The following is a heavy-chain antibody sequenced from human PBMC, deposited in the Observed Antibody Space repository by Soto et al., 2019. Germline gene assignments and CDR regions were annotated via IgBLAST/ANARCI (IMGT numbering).Heavy chain of an antibody. CDR3: ARGGDVNYYHGMDV. CDR2: ISDYNGKT. J-gene: IGHJ6*02. V-gene: IGHV1-18*01. Sequence: QVQLVQSGGEVKKPGASVKLSCTASGYTFTSYGISWVRQAPGQGHGWMGWISDYNGKTNYAQNVQGRVTMTTDTSTRTAYMDLRSLRSDDTAVYYCARGGDVNYYHGMDVWGQGTTVTVSS. D-gene: IGHD5-12*01. CDR1: GYTFTSYG.